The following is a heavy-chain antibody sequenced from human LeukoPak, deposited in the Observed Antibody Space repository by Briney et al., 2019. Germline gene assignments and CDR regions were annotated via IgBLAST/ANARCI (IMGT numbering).Heavy chain of an antibody. J-gene: IGHJ4*02. CDR2: ISDNEGST. CDR1: GFTFSNYA. D-gene: IGHD5-18*01. Sequence: GGSLRLSCAASGFTFSNYAMTWVRQAPGKGLAWVSAISDNEGSTYYTDSVKGRFTISRDNTKNTVYLQMNNLRADDTAVYFCVRHDSFIPYWGQGTLVTVSS. CDR3: VRHDSFIPY. V-gene: IGHV3-23*01.